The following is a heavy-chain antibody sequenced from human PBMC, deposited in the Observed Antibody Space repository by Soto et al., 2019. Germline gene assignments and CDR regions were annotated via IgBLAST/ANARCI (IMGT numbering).Heavy chain of an antibody. CDR3: ARLAVGDFWSVYYSGNWFDL. CDR1: GGSISSRRYY. CDR2: IYYSGST. J-gene: IGHJ5*02. Sequence: ETLYVTCSVSGGSISSRRYYGGWIRQPPGKGLEWIGSIYYSGSTYYNPSLKSRVTISVDTSKNQFSLKLSSVTAADTAVYYCARLAVGDFWSVYYSGNWFDLWGQGTLVCGSS. V-gene: IGHV4-39*01. D-gene: IGHD3-3*01.